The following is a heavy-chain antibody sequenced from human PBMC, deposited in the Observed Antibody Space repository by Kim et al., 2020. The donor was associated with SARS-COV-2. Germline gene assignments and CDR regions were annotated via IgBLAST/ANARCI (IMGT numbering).Heavy chain of an antibody. CDR3: ATGFSSGRRDAFDL. Sequence: GGSLRLSCAASGFTFGDYAMHWVRQAPGKGLEWVSGINCTGGNISYVDSVEGRFTIARDNAKNSLYLQMNSLRLEDTALYYSATGFSSGRRDAFDLWGQGTKVTVSS. CDR1: GFTFGDYA. CDR2: INCTGGNI. J-gene: IGHJ3*01. V-gene: IGHV3-9*01. D-gene: IGHD6-19*01.